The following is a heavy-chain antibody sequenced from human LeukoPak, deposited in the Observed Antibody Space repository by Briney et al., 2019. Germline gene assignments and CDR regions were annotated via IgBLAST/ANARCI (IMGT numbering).Heavy chain of an antibody. CDR3: ARTYYYDSSGPCLDY. D-gene: IGHD3-22*01. CDR1: GGSISSYY. Sequence: SETLSLTCTVSGGSISSYYWSWIRQPPGKGLGWIGYIYYSGSTNYNPSLKSRVTISVDTSKNQFSLRLSSVTAADTAVYYCARTYYYDSSGPCLDYWGQGTLVTVSS. CDR2: IYYSGST. V-gene: IGHV4-59*01. J-gene: IGHJ4*02.